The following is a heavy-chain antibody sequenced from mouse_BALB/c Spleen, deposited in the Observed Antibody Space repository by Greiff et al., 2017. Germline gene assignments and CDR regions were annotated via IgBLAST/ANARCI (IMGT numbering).Heavy chain of an antibody. J-gene: IGHJ1*01. Sequence: ESGPGLVKPSQSLSLTCTVTGYSITSDYAWNWIRQFPGNKLEWMGYISYSGSTSYNPSLKSRISITRDTSKNQFFLQLNSVTTEDTATYYCAITTAWYFDVWGAGTTVTVSS. CDR1: GYSITSDYA. CDR2: ISYSGST. V-gene: IGHV3-2*02. D-gene: IGHD1-2*01. CDR3: AITTAWYFDV.